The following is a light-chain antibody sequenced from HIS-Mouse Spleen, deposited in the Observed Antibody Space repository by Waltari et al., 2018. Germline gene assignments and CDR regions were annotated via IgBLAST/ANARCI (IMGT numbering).Light chain of an antibody. CDR1: SSSVWSYHL. V-gene: IGLV2-23*01. CDR2: EGS. Sequence: QSALTQSASVSGSPGQSITISCTGTSSSVWSYHLVSWYQQHPGKAPKLMIYEGSKRPSGVSNRFSGSKSGNTASLTISGLQAEDEADYYCCSYAGSSTVVFGGGTKLTVL. J-gene: IGLJ2*01. CDR3: CSYAGSSTVV.